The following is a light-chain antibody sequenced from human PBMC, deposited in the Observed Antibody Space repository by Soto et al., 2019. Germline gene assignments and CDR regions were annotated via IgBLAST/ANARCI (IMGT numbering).Light chain of an antibody. CDR2: DSS. CDR1: QSVSGNY. CDR3: QQYGGSIT. Sequence: EIVLTQSPGTLSLYPGETATLSCRASQSVSGNYLAWYHHKPGQAPRLLIYDSSRSATGIPDRFSGSGSGTDFTLTISRLEPEDFAIYYCQQYGGSITFGQGTRLEIE. V-gene: IGKV3-20*01. J-gene: IGKJ5*01.